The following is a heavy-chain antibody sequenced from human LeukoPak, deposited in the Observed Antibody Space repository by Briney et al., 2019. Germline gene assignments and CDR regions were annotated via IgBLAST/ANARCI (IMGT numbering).Heavy chain of an antibody. CDR1: GFTVSSNY. V-gene: IGHV3-53*01. Sequence: GGSLRLSCAASGFTVSSNYMNWVRQAPGKGLEWVSGIYVDGSTYYADSVKGRFTISRDNSRNTLYLQMNSLRAEDTAVYYCPRITAYDDSWGQGTLVTVSS. D-gene: IGHD1-20*01. CDR2: IYVDGST. J-gene: IGHJ5*01. CDR3: PRITAYDDS.